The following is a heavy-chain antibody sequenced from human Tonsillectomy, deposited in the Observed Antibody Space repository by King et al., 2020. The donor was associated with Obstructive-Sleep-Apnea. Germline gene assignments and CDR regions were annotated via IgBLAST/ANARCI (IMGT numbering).Heavy chain of an antibody. CDR3: ASRLLPVMYYYYYGMDV. D-gene: IGHD2-15*01. CDR2: IIPIFGTA. J-gene: IGHJ6*02. CDR1: GGTFSSYA. V-gene: IGHV1-69*01. Sequence: QLVQSGAEVKKPGSSVKVSCKASGGTFSSYAISWVRQASGQGLEWMGGIIPIFGTANYAQKFQGRVTITADESTSTAYMELSSLRSEDTAVYYCASRLLPVMYYYYYGMDVWGQGTTVTVSS.